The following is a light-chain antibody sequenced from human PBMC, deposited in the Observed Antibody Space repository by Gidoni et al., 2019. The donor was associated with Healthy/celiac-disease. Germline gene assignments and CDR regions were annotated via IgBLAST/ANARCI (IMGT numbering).Light chain of an antibody. J-gene: IGKJ5*01. Sequence: DIQMTQSPSSLSASVGDRVTITCRASQSISSYLNWYQQKPGKAPNLLIYASSSLQSGVPSRFSVSVSVTDFTLTITSLQPEDFATYYCQQSYSTPITFGQGTRLEIK. V-gene: IGKV1-39*01. CDR1: QSISSY. CDR3: QQSYSTPIT. CDR2: ASS.